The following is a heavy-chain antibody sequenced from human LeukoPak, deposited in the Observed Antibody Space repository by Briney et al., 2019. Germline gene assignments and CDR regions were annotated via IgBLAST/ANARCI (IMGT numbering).Heavy chain of an antibody. D-gene: IGHD6-19*01. CDR3: ARAGAVAGIDY. CDR1: GGSFSGYY. V-gene: IGHV4-34*01. CDR2: IYHSGST. J-gene: IGHJ4*02. Sequence: SETLSLTCGVYGGSFSGYYWNWIRQPPGKGLEWIGSIYHSGSTYYNPSLKSRVTISVDTSKNQFSLKLSSVTAADTAVYYCARAGAVAGIDYWGQGTLVTVSS.